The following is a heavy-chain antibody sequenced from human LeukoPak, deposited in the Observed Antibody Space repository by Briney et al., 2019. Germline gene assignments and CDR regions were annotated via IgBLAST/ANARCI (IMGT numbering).Heavy chain of an antibody. D-gene: IGHD6-13*01. V-gene: IGHV3-48*03. J-gene: IGHJ6*02. CDR3: VRVEQQLISWDYYYGMDV. Sequence: PGGSLRLSCAASGFTFSSYEMNWVRQAAGKGLEWVSYISSSGSTTYYADSVKGRFTISRDNAKNSLYLQMNSLRAEDTAVYYCVRVEQQLISWDYYYGMDVWGQGTTVTVSS. CDR1: GFTFSSYE. CDR2: ISSSGSTT.